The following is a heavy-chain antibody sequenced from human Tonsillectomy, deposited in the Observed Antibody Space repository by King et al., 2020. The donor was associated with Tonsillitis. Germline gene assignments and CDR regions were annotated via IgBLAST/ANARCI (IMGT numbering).Heavy chain of an antibody. D-gene: IGHD5-12*01. CDR1: GFTFSSYW. J-gene: IGHJ3*02. Sequence: VQLVESGGGLVQPGGSLRLSCAASGFTFSSYWMHWVRQAPGKGLVWVSRISSDGSSTSYADSGKGRFTISRDNAKKKLYLQMNSLRAEDTAVYYCARSGSFDIWGQGTMVTVSS. CDR2: ISSDGSST. CDR3: ARSGSFDI. V-gene: IGHV3-74*01.